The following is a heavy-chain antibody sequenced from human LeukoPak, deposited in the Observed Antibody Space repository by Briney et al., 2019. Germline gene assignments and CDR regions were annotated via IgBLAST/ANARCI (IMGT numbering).Heavy chain of an antibody. CDR2: INSDGSST. J-gene: IGHJ4*02. CDR3: AIHRHYPYFDY. CDR1: GFTFSSYW. Sequence: GGSLRLSCAASGFTFSSYWMHWARQAPGKGLVWVSRINSDGSSTSYADSVKGRFTISRDNAKNTLYLQMNSLRAEDTAVYYCAIHRHYPYFDYWGQGTLVTVSS. V-gene: IGHV3-74*01. D-gene: IGHD3-10*01.